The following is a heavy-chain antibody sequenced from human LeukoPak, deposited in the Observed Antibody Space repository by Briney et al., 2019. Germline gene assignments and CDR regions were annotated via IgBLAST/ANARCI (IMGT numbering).Heavy chain of an antibody. V-gene: IGHV3-21*01. CDR1: GFTFSSYS. CDR2: ISSSSNYI. J-gene: IGHJ4*02. Sequence: GGSLRLSCAASGFTFSSYSMNWVRQAPGKGLEWVSSISSSSNYISYADSVKGRFTISRDNAKNSLYLQMNSLRAEDTAVYYCARSGITMVRGAFDYWGQGTLVTVSS. CDR3: ARSGITMVRGAFDY. D-gene: IGHD3-10*01.